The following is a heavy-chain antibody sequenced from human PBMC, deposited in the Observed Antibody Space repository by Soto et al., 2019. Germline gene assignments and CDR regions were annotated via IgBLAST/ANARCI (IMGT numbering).Heavy chain of an antibody. D-gene: IGHD2-15*01. Sequence: ASVKVSCKASGYTFTSYGINWVRQAPGQGLEWMGWISVNTGNTDYTQNLQGRVTMTTDTSTSTAYMELRSLRSDDTAVYYCARRCSGGSCYGAFDIWGQGTMVTVSS. J-gene: IGHJ3*02. CDR1: GYTFTSYG. V-gene: IGHV1-18*01. CDR2: ISVNTGNT. CDR3: ARRCSGGSCYGAFDI.